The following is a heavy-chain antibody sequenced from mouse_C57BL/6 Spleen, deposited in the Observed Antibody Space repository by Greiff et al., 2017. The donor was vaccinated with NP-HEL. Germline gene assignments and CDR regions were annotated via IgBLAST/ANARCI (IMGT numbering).Heavy chain of an antibody. J-gene: IGHJ3*01. CDR2: IKPNNGGT. V-gene: IGHV1-22*01. CDR3: ARDDYDPFGY. CDR1: GYTFTDYN. D-gene: IGHD2-4*01. Sequence: DVKLQESGPELVKPGASVKMSCKASGYTFTDYNMHWVKQSPGKSLEWIGYIKPNNGGTSYNQKFKGKATLTVNKSSSTAYMELRSLTSEDSAVYYCARDDYDPFGYWGQGTLVTVSA.